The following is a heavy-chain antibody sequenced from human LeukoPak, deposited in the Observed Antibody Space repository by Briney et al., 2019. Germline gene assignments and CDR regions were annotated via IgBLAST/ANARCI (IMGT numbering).Heavy chain of an antibody. Sequence: SETLSLTCTVSGGSISSYYWSWIRQPPGKGLEWIGYVYYSGSTNYNPSLKSRVTISVDTSKNQFSLKLSSVTAADTAVYYCAREWSSGYFDYWGQGTLVTVSS. J-gene: IGHJ4*02. D-gene: IGHD6-19*01. CDR1: GGSISSYY. CDR3: AREWSSGYFDY. V-gene: IGHV4-59*01. CDR2: VYYSGST.